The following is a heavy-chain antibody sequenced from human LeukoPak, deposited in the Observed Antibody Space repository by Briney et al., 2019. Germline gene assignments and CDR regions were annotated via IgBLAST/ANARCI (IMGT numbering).Heavy chain of an antibody. CDR3: ASSGSSSKADY. Sequence: GGSLRLSCAVTGLTFNNFAMSWVRQAPGKGLEWVAVISYDGSNKYYADSVKGRFTISRDNSKNTLYLQMNSLRAEDTAVYYCASSGSSSKADYWGQGTLVTVSS. J-gene: IGHJ4*02. V-gene: IGHV3-30*04. D-gene: IGHD6-13*01. CDR2: ISYDGSNK. CDR1: GLTFNNFA.